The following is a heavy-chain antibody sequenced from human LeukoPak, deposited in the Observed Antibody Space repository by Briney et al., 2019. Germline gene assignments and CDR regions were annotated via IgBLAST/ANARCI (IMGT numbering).Heavy chain of an antibody. CDR1: GYTFTSYG. V-gene: IGHV1-18*01. J-gene: IGHJ4*02. CDR2: ISAYNGNT. Sequence: ASVKVSCKXSGYTFTSYGISWVRQAPGQGLERRGWISAYNGNTNYAQKLQGRVTMTTDTSTSTAYVELRSLRSDDTAVYYCARKKQQLVQSYYFDYWGQGTLVTVSS. D-gene: IGHD6-13*01. CDR3: ARKKQQLVQSYYFDY.